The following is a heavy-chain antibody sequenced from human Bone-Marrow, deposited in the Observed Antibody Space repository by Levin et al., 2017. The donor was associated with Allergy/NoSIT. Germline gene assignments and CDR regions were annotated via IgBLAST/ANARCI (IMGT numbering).Heavy chain of an antibody. Sequence: TAGGSLRLSCAASGFTFSSYSMNWVRQAPGKGLEWVSSISSSSSYIYYADSVKGRFTISRDNAKNSLYLQMNSLRAEDTAVYYCARDGRLRRFDPWGQGTLVTVSS. CDR1: GFTFSSYS. V-gene: IGHV3-21*01. D-gene: IGHD5-12*01. CDR3: ARDGRLRRFDP. CDR2: ISSSSSYI. J-gene: IGHJ5*02.